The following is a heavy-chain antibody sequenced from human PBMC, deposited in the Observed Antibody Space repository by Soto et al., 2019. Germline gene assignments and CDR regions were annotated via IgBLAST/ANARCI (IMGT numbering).Heavy chain of an antibody. Sequence: EASVKVSCKASGYTFTGYYMHWVRQAPGQGLEWMGWINPNSGGTNYAQKFQGRVTMTRDTSISTAYMELSRLRSDDTAVYYCAREEVRMGYSAAGYYYYYGMDVWGQGTTVTVSS. CDR1: GYTFTGYY. V-gene: IGHV1-2*02. CDR2: INPNSGGT. CDR3: AREEVRMGYSAAGYYYYYGMDV. D-gene: IGHD2-15*01. J-gene: IGHJ6*02.